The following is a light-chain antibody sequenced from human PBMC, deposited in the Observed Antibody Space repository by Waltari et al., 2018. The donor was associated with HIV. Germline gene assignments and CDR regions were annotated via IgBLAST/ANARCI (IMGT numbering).Light chain of an antibody. CDR1: SLRSYY. CDR3: NSRDSSGHHLV. J-gene: IGLJ1*01. CDR2: GND. V-gene: IGLV3-19*01. Sequence: SSELTQDPAVSVALGQTVRITCQGDSLRSYYASWYQQKPGHAPLLVVYGNDKRPSGSPGRFSGYSSGNTAALTLTVAQAEDEADYYCNSRDSSGHHLVFATGTTVTVL.